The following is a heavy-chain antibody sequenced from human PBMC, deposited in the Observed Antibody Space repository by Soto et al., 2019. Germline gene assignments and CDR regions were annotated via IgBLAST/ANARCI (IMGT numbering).Heavy chain of an antibody. CDR2: ISYDGSNK. D-gene: IGHD3-10*01. Sequence: GGSLRLSCAASGFTFSSYGMHWVRQAPGKGLEWVAVISYDGSNKYYADSVKGRFTISRDNSKNTLYLQMNSLRAEDTAVYYCAKAGYYYGSGSYLHYYYYYGMDVWGQGTTVTVSS. V-gene: IGHV3-30*18. J-gene: IGHJ6*02. CDR1: GFTFSSYG. CDR3: AKAGYYYGSGSYLHYYYYYGMDV.